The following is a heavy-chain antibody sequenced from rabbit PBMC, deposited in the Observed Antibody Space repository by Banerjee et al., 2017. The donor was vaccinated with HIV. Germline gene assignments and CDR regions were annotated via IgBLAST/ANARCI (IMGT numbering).Heavy chain of an antibody. J-gene: IGHJ4*01. CDR3: ARDLAGVIGWNFNL. V-gene: IGHV1S40*01. CDR1: GFSFSSSYW. CDR2: IYAGSSATT. Sequence: QSLEESGGDLVKPGASLTLTCTASGFSFSSSYWICWVRQAPGKGLEWIACIYAGSSATTYYASWAKGRFTISKTSSTTVTLQMTSLTAADTATYFCARDLAGVIGWNFNLWGQGTLVTVS. D-gene: IGHD4-1*01.